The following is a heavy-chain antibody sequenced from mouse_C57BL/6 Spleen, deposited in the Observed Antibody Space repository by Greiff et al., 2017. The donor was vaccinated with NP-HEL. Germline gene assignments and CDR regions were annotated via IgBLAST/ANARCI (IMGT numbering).Heavy chain of an antibody. Sequence: VQLKQSGPELVKPGASVKMSCKASGYTFTDYNMHWVKQSHGKSLEWIGYINPNNGGTSYNQKFKGKATLTVNKSSSTAYMELRSLTSEDSAVYYCARPYYSNLAWFAYWGQGTLVTVSA. CDR1: GYTFTDYN. V-gene: IGHV1-22*01. CDR2: INPNNGGT. D-gene: IGHD2-5*01. CDR3: ARPYYSNLAWFAY. J-gene: IGHJ3*01.